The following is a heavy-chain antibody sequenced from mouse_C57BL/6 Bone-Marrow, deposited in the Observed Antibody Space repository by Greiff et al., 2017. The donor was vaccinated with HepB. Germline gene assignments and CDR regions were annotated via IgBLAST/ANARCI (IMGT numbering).Heavy chain of an antibody. D-gene: IGHD2-4*01. CDR3: ARSPLYYDYLDF. J-gene: IGHJ2*01. CDR2: IHPNSGST. CDR1: GYTFTSYW. V-gene: IGHV1-64*01. Sequence: QVQLQQPGAELVKPGASVKLSCKASGYTFTSYWMHWVKQRPGQGLEWIGIIHPNSGSTNYNEKFKSKATLTVDKSSSTAYMQLSSLTSEDTAVYYSARSPLYYDYLDFWGQGTTLTVSS.